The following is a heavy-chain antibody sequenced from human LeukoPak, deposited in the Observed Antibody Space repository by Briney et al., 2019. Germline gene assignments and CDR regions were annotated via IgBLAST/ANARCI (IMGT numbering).Heavy chain of an antibody. CDR3: ARESCSGGSCYLM. J-gene: IGHJ4*02. D-gene: IGHD2-15*01. CDR2: FIPIFGTA. Sequence: SVKVSCKASGGTFSSYAISWVRQAPGQGLEWMGGFIPIFGTANYAQKFQGRVTITRNTSISTAYMELSSLRSEDTAVYYCARESCSGGSCYLMWGQGTLVTVSS. V-gene: IGHV1-69*05. CDR1: GGTFSSYA.